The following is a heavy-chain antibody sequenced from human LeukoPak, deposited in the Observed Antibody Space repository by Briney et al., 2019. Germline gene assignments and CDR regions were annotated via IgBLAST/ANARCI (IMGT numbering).Heavy chain of an antibody. J-gene: IGHJ4*02. Sequence: GGSLRLSCAASGFTFSSHWMTWVRQAPGKGLEWVAVISYDGSNKYYADSVKGRFTISRDNAKNSLYLQMNSLRAEDTAVYYCARGNYGTHYGGYWGQGTLVTVSS. D-gene: IGHD4-11*01. CDR3: ARGNYGTHYGGY. CDR2: ISYDGSNK. CDR1: GFTFSSHW. V-gene: IGHV3-30-3*01.